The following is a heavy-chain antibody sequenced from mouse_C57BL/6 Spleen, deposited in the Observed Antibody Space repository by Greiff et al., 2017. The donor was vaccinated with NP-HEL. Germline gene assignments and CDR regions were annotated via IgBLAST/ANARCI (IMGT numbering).Heavy chain of an antibody. CDR1: GYTFTSYW. CDR3: ARGDYYGSSYVAY. V-gene: IGHV1-59*01. D-gene: IGHD1-1*01. Sequence: VQLQQPGAELVRPGTSVKLSCKASGYTFTSYWMHWVKQRPGQGLEWIGVIDPSDSYTNYNQKFKGKATLTVDTSSSTAYMQLSSLTSEDSAVYYCARGDYYGSSYVAYWGQGTLVTVSA. J-gene: IGHJ3*01. CDR2: IDPSDSYT.